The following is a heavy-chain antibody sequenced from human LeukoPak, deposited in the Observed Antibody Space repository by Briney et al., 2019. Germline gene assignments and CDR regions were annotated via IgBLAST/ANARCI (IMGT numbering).Heavy chain of an antibody. D-gene: IGHD5-24*01. J-gene: IGHJ4*02. V-gene: IGHV4-38-2*02. CDR3: GIEIATIRDY. CDR2: IYHSGST. Sequence: SETLSLTCTVSGYSISRGYYWGWIRQPPGKGLEWIGSIYHSGSTYYNPSLKSRVTISVDTSKNQFSLKLSSVTAAYTGVYYCGIEIATIRDYWGQGTLVTVSS. CDR1: GYSISRGYY.